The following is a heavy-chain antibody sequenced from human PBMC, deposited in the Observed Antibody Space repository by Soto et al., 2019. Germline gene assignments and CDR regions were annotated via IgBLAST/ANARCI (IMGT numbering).Heavy chain of an antibody. CDR3: ARALYYYDNSGLAF. V-gene: IGHV1-18*01. D-gene: IGHD3-22*01. CDR2: INIYGGGT. J-gene: IGHJ4*02. CDR1: GYTFTSYG. Sequence: QVHLEQSGPEVKKPGASVKVSCKASGYTFTSYGISWVRLAPGQGLEWMGCINIYGGGTNYAQKYQDRGTMTRDTSTKTVYLEMRSLTSYDTAIYYCARALYYYDNSGLAFWCQGTLVTVSS.